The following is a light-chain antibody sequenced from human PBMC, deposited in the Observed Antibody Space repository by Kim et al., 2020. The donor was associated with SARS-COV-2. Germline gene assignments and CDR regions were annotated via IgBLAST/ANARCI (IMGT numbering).Light chain of an antibody. V-gene: IGKV3-11*01. Sequence: LSPGETATLSCRASQSVDTSLAWYQLKPGQAPRLIIFDVSRSVTGTPARFSGTGSGTDFTLTISSLEPEDVALYFCHHRSLWTHNFGGGTKLDIK. CDR3: HHRSLWTHN. J-gene: IGKJ4*01. CDR1: QSVDTS. CDR2: DVS.